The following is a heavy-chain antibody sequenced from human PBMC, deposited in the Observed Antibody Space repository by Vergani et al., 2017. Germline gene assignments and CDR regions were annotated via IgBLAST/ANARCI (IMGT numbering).Heavy chain of an antibody. CDR1: GYSFSSFW. CDR2: IYPGDSET. Sequence: EVHLVQSGAEVKKSGDSLTISCKASGYSFSSFWIGWVRQLPGKGLEWMGIIYPGDSETKYGPSFQGHVTFSADKSINTAYLQWRSLKPSDTGMYYCARPGYCGYIGCKDFDSWGQGTLVTVSS. CDR3: ARPGYCGYIGCKDFDS. V-gene: IGHV5-51*03. D-gene: IGHD2-15*01. J-gene: IGHJ4*02.